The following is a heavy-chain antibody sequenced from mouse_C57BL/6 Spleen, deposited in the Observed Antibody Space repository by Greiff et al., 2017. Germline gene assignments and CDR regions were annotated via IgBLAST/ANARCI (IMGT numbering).Heavy chain of an antibody. CDR2: ISYDGRN. V-gene: IGHV3-6*01. D-gene: IGHD1-1*01. J-gene: IGHJ4*01. CDR1: GYSITSGYY. Sequence: EVQLQQPGPGLVKPSQSLSLTCSVTGYSITSGYYWNWIRQFPGNKLEWMGYISYDGRNNYNPSLKNRISITSEKTKNRFVLKLISRTTEDTATYYYARCYGSSPYYAMDYWGQGTSVTVSS. CDR3: ARCYGSSPYYAMDY.